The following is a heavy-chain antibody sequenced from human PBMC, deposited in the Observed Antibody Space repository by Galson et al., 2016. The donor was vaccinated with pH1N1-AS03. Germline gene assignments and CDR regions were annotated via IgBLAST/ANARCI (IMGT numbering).Heavy chain of an antibody. Sequence: SVKVSCKASGYTFTGFYVHWVRQAPGQGLEWMGWINPNSGVTNYAQKFQAWVTMTRDTSSSTAYMELRGLKSDDTAVYYCARDPRGPCSSSTCATAYYFGMDVWGQGTTVIVSS. J-gene: IGHJ6*02. D-gene: IGHD2-2*01. V-gene: IGHV1-2*04. CDR1: GYTFTGFY. CDR2: INPNSGVT. CDR3: ARDPRGPCSSSTCATAYYFGMDV.